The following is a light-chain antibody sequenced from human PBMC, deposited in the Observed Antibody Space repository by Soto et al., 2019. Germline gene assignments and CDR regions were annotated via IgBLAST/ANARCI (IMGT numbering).Light chain of an antibody. Sequence: EIVLTQSPATLSLSPGERATLSCRASQSVSSYLAWYQQKPGQAPRLLIYDASNRTTGITARFSGSGSGTDFTLTISSLEPEDFAVYYCQQRSNWQFTFGPGTKVDIE. CDR1: QSVSSY. J-gene: IGKJ3*01. CDR2: DAS. CDR3: QQRSNWQFT. V-gene: IGKV3-11*01.